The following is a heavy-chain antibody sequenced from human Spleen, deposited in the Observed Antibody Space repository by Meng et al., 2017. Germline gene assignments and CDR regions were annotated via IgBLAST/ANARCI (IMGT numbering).Heavy chain of an antibody. CDR2: IHRDGSLT. CDR3: ARAPDCGGGSCYSYSYYGMDV. D-gene: IGHD2-15*01. V-gene: IGHV3-74*03. CDR1: GFTFSNYW. Sequence: GGSLRLSCAVSGFTFSNYWMHWVRQAPGKGLVWVSRIHRDGSLTTYADSVRGRVTISRDNAQNTLYLQMNSLGAEDTAVYYFARAPDCGGGSCYSYSYYGMDVWGQGTTVTVSS. J-gene: IGHJ6*02.